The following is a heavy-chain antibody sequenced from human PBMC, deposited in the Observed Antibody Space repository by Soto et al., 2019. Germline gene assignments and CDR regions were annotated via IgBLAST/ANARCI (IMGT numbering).Heavy chain of an antibody. V-gene: IGHV3-7*03. Sequence: EVQLVESGGGLVQPGGSLRLSCAASGFTFSSYWMSWVRQAPGKGLEWVANIKQDGSEKYYVDSVKGRFTISGDNAKNSLYLQMNSLRAEDTAVYYCARGANPGDYYYGMDVWGQGTTVTVSS. CDR3: ARGANPGDYYYGMDV. CDR1: GFTFSSYW. J-gene: IGHJ6*02. CDR2: IKQDGSEK. D-gene: IGHD3-10*01.